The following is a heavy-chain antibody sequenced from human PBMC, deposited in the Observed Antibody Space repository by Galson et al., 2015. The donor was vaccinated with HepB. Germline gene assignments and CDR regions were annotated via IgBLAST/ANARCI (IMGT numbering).Heavy chain of an antibody. D-gene: IGHD6-19*01. CDR2: ISAYNGNT. Sequence: SVKVSCKASGYTFTSYGISWVRQAPGQGLEWMGWISAYNGNTNYAQKLQGRVTMTTDTSTSTAYMELRSLRSDDTAVYHCARDPGYSSGWYIPTRVYGMDVWGQGTTVTVSS. CDR1: GYTFTSYG. CDR3: ARDPGYSSGWYIPTRVYGMDV. V-gene: IGHV1-18*04. J-gene: IGHJ6*02.